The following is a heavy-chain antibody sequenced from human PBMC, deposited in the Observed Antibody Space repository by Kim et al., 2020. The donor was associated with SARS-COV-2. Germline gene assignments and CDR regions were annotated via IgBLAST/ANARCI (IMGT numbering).Heavy chain of an antibody. CDR3: AKEVQYSPGGGMDV. V-gene: IGHV3-23*01. Sequence: GGSLRLSCAASGLTFSNYAMSWVRQAPGKGLEWVSAISGSGGSTYYADSVKGRFTISRDNSKNTLSLQMNSLRAEDTAVYYCAKEVQYSPGGGMDVWGQGTTVTVSS. CDR2: ISGSGGST. CDR1: GLTFSNYA. J-gene: IGHJ6*02. D-gene: IGHD2-21*01.